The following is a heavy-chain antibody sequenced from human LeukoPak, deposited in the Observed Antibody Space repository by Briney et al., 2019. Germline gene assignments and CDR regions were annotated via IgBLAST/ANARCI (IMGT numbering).Heavy chain of an antibody. CDR3: ARVIGSYGDSAY. V-gene: IGHV3-48*04. J-gene: IGHJ4*02. D-gene: IGHD3-16*01. CDR1: GFTCSSYS. CDR2: ISSTSSAI. Sequence: GGSLRLYGAASGFTCSSYSMNWVRQAPGKGLEWLSYISSTSSAIYYADSLKGRFTISRDNAKNSLYLQMDSLRAEDTAVYYCARVIGSYGDSAYWGQGTLVTVSS.